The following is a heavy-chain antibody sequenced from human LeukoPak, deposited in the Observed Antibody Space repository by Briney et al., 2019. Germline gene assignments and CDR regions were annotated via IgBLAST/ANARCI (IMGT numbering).Heavy chain of an antibody. J-gene: IGHJ4*02. CDR2: VNPSGGST. CDR1: GYTFTSYY. CDR3: ARARPRYSSGWTFFDY. D-gene: IGHD6-25*01. Sequence: ASVKVSCKASGYTFTSYYMHWVRQAPGQGLEWMGLVNPSGGSTSYAQKLQGRVTMTTDTSTSTAYMELRSLRSDDTAVYYCARARPRYSSGWTFFDYWGQGTLVTVSS. V-gene: IGHV1-46*01.